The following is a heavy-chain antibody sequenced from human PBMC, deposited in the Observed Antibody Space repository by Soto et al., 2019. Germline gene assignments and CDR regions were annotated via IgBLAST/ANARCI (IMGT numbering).Heavy chain of an antibody. CDR1: GYTCTVYY. CDR3: ARGGYLSTIFGVVHGP. J-gene: IGHJ5*02. Sequence: GASVKVSCKASGYTCTVYYMHGVRQYPLQGLEWMGCINPNSGGTNYAQKFQGRVTMTRDTSISTAYMELSRLRSNDTAVYYWARGGYLSTIFGVVHGPWGQGSLVTVSS. D-gene: IGHD3-3*01. CDR2: INPNSGGT. V-gene: IGHV1-2*02.